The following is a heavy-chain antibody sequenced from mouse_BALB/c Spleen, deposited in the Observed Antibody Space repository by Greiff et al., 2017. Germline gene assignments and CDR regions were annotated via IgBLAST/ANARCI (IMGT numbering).Heavy chain of an antibody. D-gene: IGHD2-10*02. CDR3: ARGGYGNYAWFAY. V-gene: IGHV5-4*02. Sequence: DVMLVESGGGLVKPGGSLKLSCAASGFTFSDYYMYWVRQTPEKRLEWVATISDGGSYTYYPDSVKGRFTISRDNAKNNLYLQMSSLKSEDTAMYYCARGGYGNYAWFAYWGQGTLVTVSA. CDR2: ISDGGSYT. J-gene: IGHJ3*01. CDR1: GFTFSDYY.